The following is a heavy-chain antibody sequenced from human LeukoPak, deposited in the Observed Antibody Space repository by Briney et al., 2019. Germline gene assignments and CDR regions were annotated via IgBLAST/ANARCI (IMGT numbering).Heavy chain of an antibody. Sequence: SETLSLTCAVYGGSFSGYYWSWIRQPPGKGLEWIGEINHSGSTNYNPSLKSRVTISVDTSKNQFSLKLSSVTAADTAVYYCARNVGYYYGSGSYRDYWGQGTLVAVSS. CDR3: ARNVGYYYGSGSYRDY. D-gene: IGHD3-10*01. J-gene: IGHJ4*02. CDR2: INHSGST. V-gene: IGHV4-34*01. CDR1: GGSFSGYY.